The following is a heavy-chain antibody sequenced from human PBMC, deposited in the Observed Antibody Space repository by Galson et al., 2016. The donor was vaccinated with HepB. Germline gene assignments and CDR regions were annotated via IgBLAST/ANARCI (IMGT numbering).Heavy chain of an antibody. V-gene: IGHV3-11*01. CDR2: ITSSGGLS. CDR1: GVTVSIYH. CDR3: ASRGFYGSLDN. J-gene: IGHJ4*02. D-gene: IGHD6-25*01. Sequence: SLRLSCAASGVTVSIYHMGWVRQAPGKGLEWISYITSSGGLSYYADPMEGRFTISRDNAKNSVYLQINSLRAEDTAVYYCASRGFYGSLDNWGQGTLVTVSS.